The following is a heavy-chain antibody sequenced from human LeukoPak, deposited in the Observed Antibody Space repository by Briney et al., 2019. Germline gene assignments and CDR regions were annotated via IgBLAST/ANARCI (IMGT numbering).Heavy chain of an antibody. D-gene: IGHD3-22*01. Sequence: SQTLSLTCTVSGGSISSGSYYWSWIRQPAGKGLEWIGRIYTSGSTNYNPSPKSRVTISVDTSKNQFSLKLSSVTAADTAVYYCARERQYYYDSSGYYPYWGQGTLVTVSS. CDR3: ARERQYYYDSSGYYPY. J-gene: IGHJ4*02. CDR1: GGSISSGSYY. V-gene: IGHV4-61*02. CDR2: IYTSGST.